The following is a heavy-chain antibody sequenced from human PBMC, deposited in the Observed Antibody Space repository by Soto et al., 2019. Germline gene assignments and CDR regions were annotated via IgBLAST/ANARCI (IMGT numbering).Heavy chain of an antibody. J-gene: IGHJ4*02. CDR2: ISGSGSTI. D-gene: IGHD6-19*01. CDR1: GFTFSTYN. Sequence: EVHLVESEGNLVQPGGSLRHSCAASGFTFSTYNMNWVRQAPGKGLEWLSYISGSGSTIYYPASVKGRFTISRDNANNSLSLQMKSLRDEDTAVYYCARAGSSGWYVIDYWGQGTLVTVSS. V-gene: IGHV3-48*02. CDR3: ARAGSSGWYVIDY.